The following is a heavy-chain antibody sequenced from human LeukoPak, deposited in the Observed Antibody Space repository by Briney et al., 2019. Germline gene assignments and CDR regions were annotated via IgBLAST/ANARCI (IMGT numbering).Heavy chain of an antibody. CDR3: AKAPDFTDTKHELDY. Sequence: GGSLRLSCAASGFKFTTFAMTWVRQAPAKGLEWVSTITGSGYYTYYADSVKGRFTVSRDNSKNTLYLHMNSLRAEDTALYYCAKAPDFTDTKHELDYWGQGTLVTVSS. J-gene: IGHJ4*02. D-gene: IGHD2-8*01. CDR1: GFKFTTFA. V-gene: IGHV3-23*01. CDR2: ITGSGYYT.